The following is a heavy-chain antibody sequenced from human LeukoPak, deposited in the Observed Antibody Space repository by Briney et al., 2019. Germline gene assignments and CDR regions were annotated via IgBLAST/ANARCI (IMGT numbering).Heavy chain of an antibody. CDR1: GGSFSGCY. CDR3: ASRKDYYYYMDV. CDR2: INHSGST. Sequence: PSETLSLTCAVYGGSFSGCYWSWIRQPPGKGLEWIGEINHSGSTNYNPSLKSRVTISVDTSKNQFSLKLSSVTAADTAVYYCASRKDYYYYMDVWGKGTTVTVSS. J-gene: IGHJ6*03. V-gene: IGHV4-34*01.